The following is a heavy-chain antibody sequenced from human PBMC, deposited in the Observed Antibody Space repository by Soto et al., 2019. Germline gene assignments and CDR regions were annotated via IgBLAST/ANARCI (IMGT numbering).Heavy chain of an antibody. Sequence: QLQLQESGPGLVRPSETLSLTCTVSGGSISSSSYYWGWIRQPPGKGLEWIGNIYYSGSTYHNSSLKSRATITVDTSKNQFSLKLSSMTAADTAVYYCARQRSGYYRNTWCDPWGQGILVTVSS. D-gene: IGHD3-3*01. J-gene: IGHJ5*02. CDR1: GGSISSSSYY. CDR2: IYYSGST. CDR3: ARQRSGYYRNTWCDP. V-gene: IGHV4-39*01.